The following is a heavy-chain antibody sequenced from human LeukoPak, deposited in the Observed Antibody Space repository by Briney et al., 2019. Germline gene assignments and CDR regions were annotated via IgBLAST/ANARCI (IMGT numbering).Heavy chain of an antibody. J-gene: IGHJ4*02. CDR1: GFSFSTYW. D-gene: IGHD2-8*01. Sequence: GGSLRLSCAGSGFSFSTYWMHWVRQAPGKGLVWVSGMKPEGGATYYADSVKGRFTISRDNAKSTVYLQMSSLRAEDTAVYYCTGVGNYWGQGTPVTVSS. V-gene: IGHV3-74*01. CDR3: TGVGNY. CDR2: MKPEGGAT.